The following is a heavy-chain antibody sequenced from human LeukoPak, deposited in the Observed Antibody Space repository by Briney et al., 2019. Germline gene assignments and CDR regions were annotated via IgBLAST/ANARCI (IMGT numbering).Heavy chain of an antibody. J-gene: IGHJ6*02. D-gene: IGHD3-10*01. Sequence: GGSLRLSCAVSGFTFSDHYMDWVRQAPGKGLEWVGRSRNKAKCYTTEYAASVKGRFTISRDDSKNSLYLQMNNLKTEDTAVYYCTRLYYYNSGSLKYYGMDVWGQGTTVTVSS. V-gene: IGHV3-72*01. CDR2: SRNKAKCYTT. CDR3: TRLYYYNSGSLKYYGMDV. CDR1: GFTFSDHY.